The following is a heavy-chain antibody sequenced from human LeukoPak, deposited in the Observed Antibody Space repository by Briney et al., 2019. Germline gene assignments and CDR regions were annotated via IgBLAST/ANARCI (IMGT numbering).Heavy chain of an antibody. Sequence: GGSLRLSCAASGFPFSSYAMHWVRRAPGKGLEYVSAISSNGGSTYYANSVKGRFAISRDNSKNTLYLQMGSLRAEDMAVYYCARDEGSGHFDYWGQGTLVTVSS. CDR3: ARDEGSGHFDY. J-gene: IGHJ4*02. CDR2: ISSNGGST. V-gene: IGHV3-64*01. CDR1: GFPFSSYA.